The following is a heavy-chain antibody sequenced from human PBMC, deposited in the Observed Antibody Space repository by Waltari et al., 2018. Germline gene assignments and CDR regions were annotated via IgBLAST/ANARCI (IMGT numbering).Heavy chain of an antibody. CDR2: IRSKAYGGTT. CDR3: TSDGSGVDY. V-gene: IGHV3-49*03. D-gene: IGHD3-10*01. CDR1: GFTFVAYL. J-gene: IGHJ4*02. Sequence: EVQLVESGGGLVQPGRSLRLSCTASGFTFVAYLMRWFRPAPGKGLEWVGFIRSKAYGGTTEYAASVKGRFTISRDDSKSIAYLQMNSLKTEDTAVYYCTSDGSGVDYWGQGTLVTVSS.